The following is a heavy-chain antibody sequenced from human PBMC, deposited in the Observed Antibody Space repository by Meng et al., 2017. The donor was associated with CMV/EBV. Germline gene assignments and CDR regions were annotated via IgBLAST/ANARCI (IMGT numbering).Heavy chain of an antibody. CDR1: WFAVNTNY. J-gene: IGHJ4*02. CDR2: IYSGGNT. CDR3: ARVAEGHYFDY. V-gene: IGHV3-53*01. Sequence: LSSAASWFAVNTNYLTWVRQAPGKGLEWVSIIYSGGNTYTADSVRGRFSISRDNSKNTVYLHMNTLRAEDTAIYYCARVAEGHYFDYWGQGTLVTVSS.